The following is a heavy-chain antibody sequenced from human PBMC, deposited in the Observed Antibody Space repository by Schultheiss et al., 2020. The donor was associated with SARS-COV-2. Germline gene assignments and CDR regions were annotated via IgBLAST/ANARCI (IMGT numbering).Heavy chain of an antibody. J-gene: IGHJ4*02. D-gene: IGHD4-11*01. Sequence: GSLRLSCAASGFTFSSYAMHWVRQAPGKGLEWIGSIYYSGSTYYNPSLKSRVTISVDTSKNQFSLKLSSVTAADTAVYYCAREDYSNSYWGQGTLVTVSS. CDR2: IYYSGST. V-gene: IGHV4-39*07. CDR3: AREDYSNSY. CDR1: GFTFSSYA.